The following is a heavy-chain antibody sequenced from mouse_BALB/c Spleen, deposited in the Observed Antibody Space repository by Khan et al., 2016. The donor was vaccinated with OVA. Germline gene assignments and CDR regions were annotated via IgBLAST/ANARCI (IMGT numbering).Heavy chain of an antibody. CDR3: AKKITTVDYYAMDY. J-gene: IGHJ4*01. Sequence: QIQLVQSGPGLVQPLQSLSITCTVSGFSLTSYGVHWVRQSPGKGLEWLGVIWRGGSTDYNAAFMSRLSITKDNSKSQVFFKMNSLQADDTAIYYCAKKITTVDYYAMDYWGQGTSVTVSS. CDR2: IWRGGST. CDR1: GFSLTSYG. D-gene: IGHD1-1*01. V-gene: IGHV2-5*01.